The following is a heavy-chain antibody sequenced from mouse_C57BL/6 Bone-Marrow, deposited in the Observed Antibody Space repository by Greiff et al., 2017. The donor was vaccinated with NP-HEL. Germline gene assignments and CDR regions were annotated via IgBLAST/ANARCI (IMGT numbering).Heavy chain of an antibody. V-gene: IGHV10-3*01. CDR3: VSEERLEDYCDY. CDR1: GFTFNTYA. CDR2: IRSKSSNYAT. Sequence: EVQLVESGGGLVQPKGSLKLSCAASGFTFNTYAMHWVRQAPGKGLEWVARIRSKSSNYATYYADSVKDRFTISRDDSQSMLYLQMNNLKTEDTAMYYCVSEERLEDYCDYWGQGTTLTVSS. D-gene: IGHD1-1*01. J-gene: IGHJ2*01.